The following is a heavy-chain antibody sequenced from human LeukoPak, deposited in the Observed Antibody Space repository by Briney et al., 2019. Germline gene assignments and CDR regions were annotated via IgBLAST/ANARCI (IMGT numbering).Heavy chain of an antibody. J-gene: IGHJ3*02. CDR2: IYYSGNT. V-gene: IGHV4-59*01. CDR3: ARDRIAFDI. Sequence: SSETLSLTCTVSGGSTSSYYWSWIRQSPGKGLEWIGYIYYSGNTNYNPSLKSRVTISVDTSKNQFSLKLSSVTAADTAVYYCARDRIAFDIWGQGTMVTVSS. CDR1: GGSTSSYY.